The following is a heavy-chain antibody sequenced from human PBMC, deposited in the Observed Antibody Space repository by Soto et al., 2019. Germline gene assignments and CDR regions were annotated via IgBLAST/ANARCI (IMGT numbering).Heavy chain of an antibody. Sequence: GGSLRVSWAASGCTFITYAMSWVRQAPGKGLEWVANIKKDGRETYYVESVKGRFTISRDNAKNSLFLQMNSLRVEDTAVYYCAKGRWLDDYWGQGTQVTVSS. D-gene: IGHD5-12*01. CDR2: IKKDGRET. CDR1: GCTFITYA. J-gene: IGHJ4*02. CDR3: AKGRWLDDY. V-gene: IGHV3-7*01.